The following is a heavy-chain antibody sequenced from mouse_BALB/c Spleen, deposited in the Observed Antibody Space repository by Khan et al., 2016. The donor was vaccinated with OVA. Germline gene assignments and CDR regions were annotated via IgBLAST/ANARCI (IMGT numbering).Heavy chain of an antibody. CDR2: IWAGGSK. CDR3: AKDPPYYVMDY. V-gene: IGHV2-6-5*01. Sequence: QVQLKQSGPGLVAPSQSLSITCTVSGFSLTDYDVSWIRQPPGKGMEWLGVIWAGGSKYYTSVLKSRLSISKDNSKRQVFLKVNRLQTDDTAMYYCAKDPPYYVMDYWGQGPSVTVSS. J-gene: IGHJ4*01. CDR1: GFSLTDYD.